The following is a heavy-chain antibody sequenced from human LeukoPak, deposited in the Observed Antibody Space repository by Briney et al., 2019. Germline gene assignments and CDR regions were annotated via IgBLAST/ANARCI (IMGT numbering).Heavy chain of an antibody. D-gene: IGHD5-18*01. CDR3: ARDSGYSYGLFDY. CDR2: INQGGSEK. Sequence: GGSLRLSCAASRFTFSNYWMSWVRQPAGKGLEWVANINQGGSEKYYLNSVKGRFTISRDNAKNSLYLQMNSLRAEDTAVYYCARDSGYSYGLFDYWGQGTLVT. CDR1: RFTFSNYW. J-gene: IGHJ4*02. V-gene: IGHV3-7*01.